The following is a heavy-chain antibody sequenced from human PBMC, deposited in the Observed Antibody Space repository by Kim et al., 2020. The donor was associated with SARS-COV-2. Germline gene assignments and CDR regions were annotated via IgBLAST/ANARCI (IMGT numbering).Heavy chain of an antibody. CDR2: IIPILGIG. Sequence: SVKVSCKASGGTFSSYAISWVRQAPGQGLEWMGRIIPILGIGNYAQKFQGRVTITADKSTSTAYMDLSSLRSEDTAVYYCARDKAGERNIVVVPAGINGMDVWGQGTTVTVSS. J-gene: IGHJ6*02. CDR1: GGTFSSYA. CDR3: ARDKAGERNIVVVPAGINGMDV. D-gene: IGHD2-2*01. V-gene: IGHV1-69*04.